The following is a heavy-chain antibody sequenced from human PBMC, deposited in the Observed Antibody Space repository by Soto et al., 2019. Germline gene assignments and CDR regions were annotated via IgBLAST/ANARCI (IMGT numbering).Heavy chain of an antibody. V-gene: IGHV1-69*02. CDR3: ASRSDRGSSTPDDY. CDR2: IIPILGIA. CDR1: GGTFSSYT. Sequence: QVQLVQSGAEVKKPGSSVKVSCKASGGTFSSYTISWVRQAPGQGLEWMGRIIPILGIANYAQKFQGRVTITADKSTSTAYMELSSLRSEDTAVYYCASRSDRGSSTPDDYWGQGTLVTVSS. J-gene: IGHJ4*02. D-gene: IGHD3-10*01.